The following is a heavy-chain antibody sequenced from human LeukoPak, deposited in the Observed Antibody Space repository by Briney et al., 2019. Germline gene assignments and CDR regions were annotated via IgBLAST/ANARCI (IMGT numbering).Heavy chain of an antibody. CDR1: GFTFTNFW. D-gene: IGHD7-27*01. V-gene: IGHV3-48*03. J-gene: IGHJ4*02. CDR3: ARNWGYFDY. CDR2: ISSSGSTK. Sequence: GGSLRLSCAASGFTFTNFWMSWVRQAPGKGLEWVSYISSSGSTKYYADSLKGRFTISRDNAKNSLYLQMNSLRAEDTAVYYCARNWGYFDYWGQGTLLTVSS.